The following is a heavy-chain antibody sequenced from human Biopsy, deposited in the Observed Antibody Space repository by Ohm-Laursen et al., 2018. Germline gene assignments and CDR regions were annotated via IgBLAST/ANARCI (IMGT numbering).Heavy chain of an antibody. D-gene: IGHD1-7*01. CDR2: LYTSGDT. J-gene: IGHJ4*02. CDR3: ATGPKRLTGTSYFES. V-gene: IGHV4-4*07. Sequence: PPGTLSLTCGVSGGLNSNYYWSWVRQSAGKGLEWIGRLYTSGDTNYNPSLKSRVSVSEDTSRRQFSLRLTSVTAADTAVYYCATGPKRLTGTSYFESWGRGILVTVSS. CDR1: GGLNSNYY.